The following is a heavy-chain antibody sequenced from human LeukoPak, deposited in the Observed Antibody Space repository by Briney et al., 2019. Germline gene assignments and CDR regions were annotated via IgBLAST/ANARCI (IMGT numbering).Heavy chain of an antibody. V-gene: IGHV3-23*01. CDR2: ISGSGGST. Sequence: PGGSLRLSCAASGFTFSSYAMSWVRQAPGKGLEWVSAISGSGGSTYYADSVKGRFAISRDNSKNTLYLQMNSLRAEDTAVYYCAKAKAHTGCAVVRPAGFDYWGQETLVTV. D-gene: IGHD2-2*01. CDR1: GFTFSSYA. CDR3: AKAKAHTGCAVVRPAGFDY. J-gene: IGHJ4*02.